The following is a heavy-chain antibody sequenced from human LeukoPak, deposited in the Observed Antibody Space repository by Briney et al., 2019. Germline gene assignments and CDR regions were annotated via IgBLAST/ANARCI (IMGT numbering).Heavy chain of an antibody. D-gene: IGHD6-13*01. Sequence: PSETLFLTCTVSGGSISSYYWSWIRQPPGKGLEWIGYIYYSGSTNYNPSLESRVTISVDTSTNQFSLRLSSVTAADTAVYYCARAGYTTSWYYMDVWGKGTTVTVSS. V-gene: IGHV4-59*01. CDR1: GGSISSYY. CDR2: IYYSGST. CDR3: ARAGYTTSWYYMDV. J-gene: IGHJ6*03.